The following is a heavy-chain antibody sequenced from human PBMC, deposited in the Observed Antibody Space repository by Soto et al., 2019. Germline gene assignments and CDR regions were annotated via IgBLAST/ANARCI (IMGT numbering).Heavy chain of an antibody. D-gene: IGHD6-19*01. Sequence: GGSLRLSCAASGFTFSTYAMAWVRQAPGKGLEWVSGVSASGLNTDYADPVKGRFYISRDNSKNTLYLQMNSLRAEDTAVYYCAGPYSSGWYIIAYWGQGTLVTVSS. CDR2: VSASGLNT. V-gene: IGHV3-23*01. CDR1: GFTFSTYA. CDR3: AGPYSSGWYIIAY. J-gene: IGHJ4*02.